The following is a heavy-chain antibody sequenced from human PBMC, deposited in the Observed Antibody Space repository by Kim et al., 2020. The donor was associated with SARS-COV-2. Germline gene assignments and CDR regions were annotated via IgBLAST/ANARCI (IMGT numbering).Heavy chain of an antibody. J-gene: IGHJ6*02. D-gene: IGHD3-10*01. Sequence: SVKVSCKASGGTFSSYAISWVRQAPGQGLEWMGGIIPIFGTANYAQKFQGRVTITADESTSTAYMELSSLRSEDTAVYYCARDRGVLLWFGELSEPRYYYGMYVWGQGTTVTVSS. CDR2: IIPIFGTA. CDR1: GGTFSSYA. CDR3: ARDRGVLLWFGELSEPRYYYGMYV. V-gene: IGHV1-69*13.